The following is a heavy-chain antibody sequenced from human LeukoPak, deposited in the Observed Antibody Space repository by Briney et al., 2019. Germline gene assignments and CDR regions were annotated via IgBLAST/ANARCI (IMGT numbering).Heavy chain of an antibody. D-gene: IGHD6-13*01. CDR1: GYSFTSYW. J-gene: IGHJ5*02. Sequence: GESLKISCKGSGYSFTSYWIGWVRQMPGKGLEWMGIIYPGDSDTRYSPSFQGQVTISADKSISTAYLQWSSLKASDTAMYYCARVYSSSWYGVYNWFDPSGQGTLVTVSS. CDR3: ARVYSSSWYGVYNWFDP. V-gene: IGHV5-51*01. CDR2: IYPGDSDT.